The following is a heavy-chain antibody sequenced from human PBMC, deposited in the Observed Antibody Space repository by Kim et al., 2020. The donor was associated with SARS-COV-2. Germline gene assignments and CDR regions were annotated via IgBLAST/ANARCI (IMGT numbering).Heavy chain of an antibody. J-gene: IGHJ6*02. CDR3: TTDHVPFDFNYDMGV. V-gene: IGHV3-15*01. Sequence: GGSLRLSCAASGFTFRNAWMSWVRQAPGKGLEWVGRIKSNSYGGTTDYAAPLKGRFTISRDDSKNTLDLEMNRLKTEDTGIYFCTTDHVPFDFNYDMGVWGQGTTVTVSS. CDR2: IKSNSYGGTT. D-gene: IGHD3-9*01. CDR1: GFTFRNAW.